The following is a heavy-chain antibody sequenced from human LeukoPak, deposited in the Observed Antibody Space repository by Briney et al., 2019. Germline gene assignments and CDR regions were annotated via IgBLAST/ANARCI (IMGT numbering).Heavy chain of an antibody. D-gene: IGHD5-18*01. CDR2: ISYDGSNK. Sequence: GRSLRLSCAASGFTFRSYGMHWVRQAPGKGLEWVAVISYDGSNKYYADSVKGRFTISRDNSKNTLYLQMNSLRAEDTAVYYCARLGSYDAFDIWGQGTMVTVSS. CDR3: ARLGSYDAFDI. CDR1: GFTFRSYG. J-gene: IGHJ3*02. V-gene: IGHV3-30*03.